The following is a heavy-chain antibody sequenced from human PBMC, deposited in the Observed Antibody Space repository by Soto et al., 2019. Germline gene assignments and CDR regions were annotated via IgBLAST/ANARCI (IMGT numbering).Heavy chain of an antibody. D-gene: IGHD1-20*01. CDR2: IKSESDGGTT. CDR3: TTDRRITLAQFDY. V-gene: IGHV3-15*01. J-gene: IGHJ4*02. Sequence: GGSLRLSCAASGITLSSAWMSWVRQAPGKGLEWVARIKSESDGGTTDYTAPVKGRFTISRDDSKNTLYLQMNSLKTEDTAVYYCTTDRRITLAQFDYWGQGTLVTVSS. CDR1: GITLSSAW.